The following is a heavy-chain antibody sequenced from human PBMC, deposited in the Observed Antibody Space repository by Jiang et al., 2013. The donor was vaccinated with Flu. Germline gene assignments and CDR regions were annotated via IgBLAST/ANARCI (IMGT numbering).Heavy chain of an antibody. CDR2: IIPIFGTA. CDR3: ARAALVAAAGLVTQYYFDY. J-gene: IGHJ4*02. Sequence: SSVKVSCKASGGTFSSYAISWVRQAPGQGLEWMGGIIPIFGTANYAQKFQGRVTITADESTSTAYMELSSLRSEDTAVYYCARAALVAAAGLVTQYYFDYWGQGTLVTVSS. V-gene: IGHV1-69*01. CDR1: GGTFSSYA. D-gene: IGHD6-13*01.